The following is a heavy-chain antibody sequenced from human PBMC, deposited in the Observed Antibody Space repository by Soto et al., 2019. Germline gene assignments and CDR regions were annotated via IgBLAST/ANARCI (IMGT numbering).Heavy chain of an antibody. CDR1: GFSLSNAGMG. CDR3: ARYLPYSSNFFDC. J-gene: IGHJ4*02. Sequence: QVTLKESGPVLVKPTETLTLTCTVSGFSLSNAGMGVSWIRQPPGTALEWLAHIFSNDEKSYSTSLKRTLTISKDTSKSQVVLTMTNMDPVDTATFYCARYLPYSSNFFDCWGQGTLVTVSS. D-gene: IGHD6-13*01. CDR2: IFSNDEK. V-gene: IGHV2-26*01.